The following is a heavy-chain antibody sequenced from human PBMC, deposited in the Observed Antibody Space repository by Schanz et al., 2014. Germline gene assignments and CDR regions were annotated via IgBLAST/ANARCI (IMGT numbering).Heavy chain of an antibody. CDR3: AKQIHYDILTVTRN. J-gene: IGHJ4*02. D-gene: IGHD3-9*01. CDR1: GFTVSSNH. CDR2: IYSGIGA. Sequence: EGQLAESGGGLVQPGGSLRLSCAVSGFTVSSNHMSWVRQAPGKGLEWVSVIYSGIGAYYADSVKDRFTVSRDNSKTTLSLQMNSLRAEDTAVYYCAKQIHYDILTVTRNWGQGTLVTVSS. V-gene: IGHV3-66*01.